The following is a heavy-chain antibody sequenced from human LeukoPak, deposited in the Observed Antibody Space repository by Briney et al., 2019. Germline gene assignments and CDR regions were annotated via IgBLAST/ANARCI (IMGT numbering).Heavy chain of an antibody. Sequence: GGSLRLSCAASGFTFSRHGMNWVRQAPGKGREWVSAISGSGGSTYYADSVKGRFTISRDNSKNTLYLQMNSLRAEDTAVYYCAKTGSYASDAFDIWGQGTMVTVSS. CDR2: ISGSGGST. CDR3: AKTGSYASDAFDI. V-gene: IGHV3-23*01. D-gene: IGHD3-10*01. J-gene: IGHJ3*02. CDR1: GFTFSRHG.